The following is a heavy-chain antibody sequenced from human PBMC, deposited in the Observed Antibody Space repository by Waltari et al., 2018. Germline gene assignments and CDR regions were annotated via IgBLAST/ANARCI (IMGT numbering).Heavy chain of an antibody. CDR1: GGSFSGYY. V-gene: IGHV4-34*01. D-gene: IGHD3-22*01. CDR3: ARGPTMIVVVIWGYYFDY. J-gene: IGHJ4*02. Sequence: QVQLQQWGAGLLKPSETLSLTCAVYGGSFSGYYWSWIRQPPGKGLEWIGEINQSGSTNCNPSLKSRVTIAVDTSKNQFSRKLSSVTAADTAVYYCARGPTMIVVVIWGYYFDYWGQGTLVTVSS. CDR2: INQSGST.